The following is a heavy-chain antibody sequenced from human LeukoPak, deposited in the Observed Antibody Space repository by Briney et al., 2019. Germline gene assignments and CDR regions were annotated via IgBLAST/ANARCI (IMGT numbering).Heavy chain of an antibody. J-gene: IGHJ4*02. D-gene: IGHD2-15*01. V-gene: IGHV3-23*01. CDR1: GFTFNNYA. CDR2: ISTSGEKT. Sequence: HPGGSLRLSCAASGFTFNNYAMSWVRQAPGKGPEWVSAISTSGEKTFYANSVKGRFTISRDNSENTLYLQMNGLRAEDTAVYYCARDRVGSIVFDNWGQGTLVTVSS. CDR3: ARDRVGSIVFDN.